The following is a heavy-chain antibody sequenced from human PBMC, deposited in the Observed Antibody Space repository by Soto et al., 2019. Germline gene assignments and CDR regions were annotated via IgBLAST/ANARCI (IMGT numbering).Heavy chain of an antibody. J-gene: IGHJ4*02. CDR2: ISDKPNNYAT. Sequence: EVRLVESGGGLVQPGGSLRLSCAASGSTFSVSEMHWVRQASGKGLEWVGRISDKPNNYATVYGASVKGSFTISSDDSNSMAYLQMHSLKTEDTPLYYCVVFYGLTGYNFVNWGQGTLVTVSS. D-gene: IGHD3-9*01. V-gene: IGHV3-73*01. CDR1: GSTFSVSE. CDR3: VVFYGLTGYNFVN.